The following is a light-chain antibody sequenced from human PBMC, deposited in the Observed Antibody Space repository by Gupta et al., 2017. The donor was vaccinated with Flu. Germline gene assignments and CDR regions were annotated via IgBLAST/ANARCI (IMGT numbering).Light chain of an antibody. J-gene: IGLJ3*02. V-gene: IGLV1-44*01. CDR3: AAWDDSLNAWV. CDR2: SNN. Sequence: RLTISCSGSSSNIGSNTVNWYQQLPGTAPKLLSYSNNQRPSGVPDRFSGSKSGTSASLAISGLQSEDEADYYCAAWDDSLNAWVFGGGTKLTVL. CDR1: SSNIGSNT.